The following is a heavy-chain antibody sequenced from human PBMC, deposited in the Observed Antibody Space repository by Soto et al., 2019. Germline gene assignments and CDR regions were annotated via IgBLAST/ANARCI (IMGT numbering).Heavy chain of an antibody. Sequence: GGSLRLSCAASGFTFSSYAMHWVRQAPGKGLEWVAVISYDGSNKYYADSVKGRFTISRDNSKNTLYLQMNSLRAEDTAVYYCARSPSVEWFGELFLDYWGQGTLVTVSS. J-gene: IGHJ4*02. V-gene: IGHV3-30-3*01. CDR2: ISYDGSNK. CDR1: GFTFSSYA. CDR3: ARSPSVEWFGELFLDY. D-gene: IGHD3-10*01.